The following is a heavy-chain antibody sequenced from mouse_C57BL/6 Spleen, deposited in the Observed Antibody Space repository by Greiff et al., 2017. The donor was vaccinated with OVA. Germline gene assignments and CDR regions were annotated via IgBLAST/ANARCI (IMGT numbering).Heavy chain of an antibody. CDR1: GYTFTSYW. CDR2: IDPSDSYT. V-gene: IGHV1-50*01. CDR3: ARFYFYYFDY. J-gene: IGHJ2*01. Sequence: VQLQQPGAELVKPGASVKLSCKASGYTFTSYWMQWVKQRPGQGLEWIGEIDPSDSYTNYNQKFKGKATLTVDTSSSTAYMQLSSLTSEDFAVYYCARFYFYYFDYWGQGTTLTVSS. D-gene: IGHD2-1*01.